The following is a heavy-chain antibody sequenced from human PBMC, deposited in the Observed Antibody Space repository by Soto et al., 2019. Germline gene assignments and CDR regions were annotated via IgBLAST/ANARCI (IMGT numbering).Heavy chain of an antibody. CDR3: ARVGDEWGYYYYMDV. J-gene: IGHJ6*03. CDR2: ISSSGSTI. Sequence: GGSMRLSCAASGVPFSDYYMSWIRQAPGKGLEWVSHISSSGSTIYYADSVQGRFTISRDNAKNSLYLQMNSLRAEDTAVYYCARVGDEWGYYYYMDVWGKGTTVTVSS. D-gene: IGHD3-16*01. V-gene: IGHV3-11*01. CDR1: GVPFSDYY.